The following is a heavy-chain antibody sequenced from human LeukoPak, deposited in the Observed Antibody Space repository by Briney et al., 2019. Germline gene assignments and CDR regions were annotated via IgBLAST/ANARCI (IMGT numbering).Heavy chain of an antibody. CDR2: INPNSGGT. J-gene: IGHJ3*02. Sequence: ASVKVSCKASGYTFTGYYMHWVRQAPGQGLEWMGWINPNSGGTNYAQKFQGWVTMSRDTSISTAYMELSRLRSDDTAVYYCARAERAGYSGPNAFDIWGQGTMVTVSS. CDR3: ARAERAGYSGPNAFDI. CDR1: GYTFTGYY. V-gene: IGHV1-2*04. D-gene: IGHD1-26*01.